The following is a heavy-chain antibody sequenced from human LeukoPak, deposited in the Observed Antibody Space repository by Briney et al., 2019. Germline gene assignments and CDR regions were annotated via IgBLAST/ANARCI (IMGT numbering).Heavy chain of an antibody. J-gene: IGHJ4*02. D-gene: IGHD3-10*01. V-gene: IGHV4-31*03. CDR1: GGSISSGGYY. Sequence: SETQSLTCTVSGGSISSGGYYWSWIRQHPGKGLEWIGYIYYSGSTYYNPSLKSRVTISVDTSKNQFSLKLSSVTAADTAVYYCARGEAYYGSGSYYLRYWGQGTLVTVSS. CDR3: ARGEAYYGSGSYYLRY. CDR2: IYYSGST.